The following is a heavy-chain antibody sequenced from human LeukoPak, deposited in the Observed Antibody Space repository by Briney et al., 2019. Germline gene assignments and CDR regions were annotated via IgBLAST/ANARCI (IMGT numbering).Heavy chain of an antibody. CDR2: ISGSGGST. V-gene: IGHV3-23*01. CDR1: GFTFSSYS. CDR3: AKNYDILTGYYPDDAFDI. D-gene: IGHD3-9*01. Sequence: PGGSLRLSCAASGFTFSSYSMSWVRQAPGKGLEWVSAISGSGGSTYYAHSVKGRFTISRDNSKNTLYLQMNSLRAEDTAVYYCAKNYDILTGYYPDDAFDIWGQGTMVTVSS. J-gene: IGHJ3*02.